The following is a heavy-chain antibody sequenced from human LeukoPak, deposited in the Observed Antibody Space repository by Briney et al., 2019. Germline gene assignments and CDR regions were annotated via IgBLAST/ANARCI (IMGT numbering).Heavy chain of an antibody. V-gene: IGHV3-23*01. CDR3: ATKWGYFDN. Sequence: GGSLRLSCLASGFTFSNYAMTWVRQAPGTGLEWVSSIRGSGGVTYYADSVKGRFTISRDNSKNTLYLQMNSLRGEDTGVYYCATKWGYFDNWGQGALVTVSS. J-gene: IGHJ4*02. D-gene: IGHD1-26*01. CDR1: GFTFSNYA. CDR2: IRGSGGVT.